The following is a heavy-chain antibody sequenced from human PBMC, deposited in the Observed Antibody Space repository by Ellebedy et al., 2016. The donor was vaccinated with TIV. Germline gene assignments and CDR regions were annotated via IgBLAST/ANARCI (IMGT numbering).Heavy chain of an antibody. CDR3: ASGYYDTLTGSTGGDFDS. D-gene: IGHD3-9*01. CDR2: IYHIGST. V-gene: IGHV4-38-2*02. CDR1: NYSISSGSY. J-gene: IGHJ4*02. Sequence: SETLSLTCTVSNYSISSGSYWGWIRPPPGKGLEWIGSIYHIGSTYYNPSLKSRVTISVDTSKNQLYLKLSSVTAADTAVYYCASGYYDTLTGSTGGDFDSWGQGTLVTVSS.